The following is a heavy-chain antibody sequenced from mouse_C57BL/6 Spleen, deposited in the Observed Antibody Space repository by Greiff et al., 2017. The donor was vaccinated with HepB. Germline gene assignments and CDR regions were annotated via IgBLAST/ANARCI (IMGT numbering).Heavy chain of an antibody. CDR1: GYTFTDYN. J-gene: IGHJ1*03. Sequence: EVQLQQSGPELVKPGASVKIPCKASGYTFTDYNMDWVKQSHGKSLEWIGDINPNNGGTIYNQKFKGKATLTVDKSSSTAYMELRSLTSEDTAVYYCARSRAGPFYWYFDVWGTGTTVTVSS. V-gene: IGHV1-18*01. CDR2: INPNNGGT. D-gene: IGHD3-3*01. CDR3: ARSRAGPFYWYFDV.